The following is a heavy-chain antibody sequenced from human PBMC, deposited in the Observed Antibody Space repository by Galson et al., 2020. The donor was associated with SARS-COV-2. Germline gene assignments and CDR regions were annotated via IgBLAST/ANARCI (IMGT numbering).Heavy chain of an antibody. CDR1: GGSISSSSYY. CDR2: IYYSGST. V-gene: IGHV4-39*01. Sequence: SQTLSLTCTVSGGSISSSSYYWGWIRQPPGQGLEWIGRIYYSGSTYYNPSLKSRVTISVDTSKNQFSLKLSSVTAADTAVYYCARIPAATFPYYYYGMDVWGQGTTVTVSS. J-gene: IGHJ6*02. D-gene: IGHD6-13*01. CDR3: ARIPAATFPYYYYGMDV.